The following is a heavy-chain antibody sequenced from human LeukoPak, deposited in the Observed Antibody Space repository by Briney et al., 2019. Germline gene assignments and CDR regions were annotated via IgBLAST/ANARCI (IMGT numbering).Heavy chain of an antibody. V-gene: IGHV3-23*01. D-gene: IGHD3-10*01. J-gene: IGHJ4*02. CDR1: GFTFSSYV. CDR2: ISGSGGST. Sequence: GGSLRLSCAASGFTFSSYVMSWVRQAPGKGLEWVSVISGSGGSTYYTDSVKGRFTISRDNSKNTLYLQMNSLRAEDTAVYYCAKGVGYYGSGSSPDCWGQGTLVTVSS. CDR3: AKGVGYYGSGSSPDC.